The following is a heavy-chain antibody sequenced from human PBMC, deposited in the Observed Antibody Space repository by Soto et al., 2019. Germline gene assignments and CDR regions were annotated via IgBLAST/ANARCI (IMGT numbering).Heavy chain of an antibody. CDR2: ISAYNGNT. J-gene: IGHJ4*02. V-gene: IGHV1-18*04. D-gene: IGHD5-18*01. CDR3: ARVDTPMVAVDY. CDR1: GYTFTSYG. Sequence: QFQLVQSGAELKKPGASVKVSCKASGYTFTSYGISWVRQAPGQGLEWRGWISAYNGNTNYAQKLQGRVTMTKDTSTSKADMERRRLRSDDTAVYSCARVDTPMVAVDYWGQGTLVTVSS.